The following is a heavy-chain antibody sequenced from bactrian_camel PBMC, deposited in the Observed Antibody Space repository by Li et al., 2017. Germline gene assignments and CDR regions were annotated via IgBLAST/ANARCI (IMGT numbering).Heavy chain of an antibody. CDR1: GFTFSIYS. D-gene: IGHD5*01. CDR3: AKDQRVRGWMVSSGVEYIY. V-gene: IGHV3-2*01. J-gene: IGHJ4*01. Sequence: HVQLVESGGGSVQAGGSLRVSCAASGFTFSIYSLSWIRQAPGKGPEWMSSIRSDGSTYYANSVKGRFAISRDNAKNMVTLELNSLKSEDTAMYFCAKDQRVRGWMVSSGVEYIYWGQGTQVTVS. CDR2: IRSDGST.